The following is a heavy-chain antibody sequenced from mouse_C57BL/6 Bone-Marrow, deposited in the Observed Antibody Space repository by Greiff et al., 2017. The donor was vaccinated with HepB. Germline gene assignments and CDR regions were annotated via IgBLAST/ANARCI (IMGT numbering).Heavy chain of an antibody. V-gene: IGHV5-17*01. CDR2: ISSGSSTI. Sequence: EVMLVESGGGLVKPGGSLKLSCAASGFTFSDYGMHWVRQAPEKGLEWVAYISSGSSTIYYADTVKGRFTISRDNAKNTLFLQMTSLRSEDTAMYYCARPDYVWYFDVWGTGTTVTVSS. CDR3: ARPDYVWYFDV. J-gene: IGHJ1*03. CDR1: GFTFSDYG. D-gene: IGHD2-4*01.